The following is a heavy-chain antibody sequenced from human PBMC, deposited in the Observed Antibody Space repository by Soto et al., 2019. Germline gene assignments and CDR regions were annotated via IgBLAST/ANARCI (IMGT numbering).Heavy chain of an antibody. V-gene: IGHV3-23*01. J-gene: IGHJ4*02. CDR1: GFTVSSYA. CDR2: ISAST. Sequence: EMQLLESGGGLVQAGGSLRLSCAASGFTVSSYALNWVRQAPGKGLEWVSGISASTYYADSVKGRFTISRDTSKNTLYLQMNSLITEDTAIYLCAIRMYSTRWYYLDFWGQGTLVTVAS. CDR3: AIRMYSTRWYYLDF. D-gene: IGHD6-13*01.